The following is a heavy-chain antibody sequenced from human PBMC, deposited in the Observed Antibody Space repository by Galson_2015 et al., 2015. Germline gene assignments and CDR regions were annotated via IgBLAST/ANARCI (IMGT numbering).Heavy chain of an antibody. J-gene: IGHJ4*02. CDR2: ISYDGSNK. CDR1: GFTFSSYG. D-gene: IGHD3-16*02. CDR3: VKTRLQEGIVET. V-gene: IGHV3-30*18. Sequence: SLRLSCAASGFTFSSYGMHWVRQAPGKGLEWVAVISYDGSNKYYADSVKGRFTISRDNSKNTLYLQMNSLRGDDTAVYYCVKTRLQEGIVETWGQGTLVAVSS.